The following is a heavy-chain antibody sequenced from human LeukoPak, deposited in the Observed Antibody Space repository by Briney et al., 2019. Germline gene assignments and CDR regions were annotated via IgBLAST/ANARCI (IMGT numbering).Heavy chain of an antibody. CDR1: GYTLTELS. V-gene: IGHV1-24*01. Sequence: GASVKVSCKVSGYTLTELSMHWVRQAPGKGLEWMGGFDPEDGETIYAQKFQGRVTMTEDTSTDTAYMELSSLRSEDTAVYYCATGVGSSGWLDAFDIWGQGTMVTVSS. CDR3: ATGVGSSGWLDAFDI. CDR2: FDPEDGET. J-gene: IGHJ3*02. D-gene: IGHD6-19*01.